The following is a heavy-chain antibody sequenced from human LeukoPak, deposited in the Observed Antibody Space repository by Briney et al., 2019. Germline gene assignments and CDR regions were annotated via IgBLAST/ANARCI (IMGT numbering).Heavy chain of an antibody. V-gene: IGHV4-59*01. CDR2: IYYSGST. D-gene: IGHD4-17*01. CDR3: ARERVRYGDFEY. Sequence: PSETLSLTCTVSGGSISSYYWTWIRQPPGKGLEWIGYIYYSGSTNYNPSLKSRVTISVDTSKNQFSLKLSSVTAADTAVYYCARERVRYGDFEYWGQGILVTVSS. J-gene: IGHJ4*02. CDR1: GGSISSYY.